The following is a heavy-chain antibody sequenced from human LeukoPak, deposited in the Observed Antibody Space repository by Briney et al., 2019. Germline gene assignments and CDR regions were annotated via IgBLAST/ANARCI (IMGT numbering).Heavy chain of an antibody. CDR1: GFTFGDYA. D-gene: IGHD3-16*01. CDR2: IRSKAYGGTT. Sequence: GGSLRLSCPASGFTFGDYAMSWVRQAPGKGLEWVGFIRSKAYGGTTEYAASVKGRFTISKDDSKSIAYLQMNSLKTEDTAVYYCTRDGGGPLDYWGQGTLVTVSS. J-gene: IGHJ4*02. CDR3: TRDGGGPLDY. V-gene: IGHV3-49*04.